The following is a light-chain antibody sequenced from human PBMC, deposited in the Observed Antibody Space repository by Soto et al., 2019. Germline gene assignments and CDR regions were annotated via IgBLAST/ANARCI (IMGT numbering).Light chain of an antibody. J-gene: IGLJ2*01. V-gene: IGLV4-60*02. CDR3: ETWDTNVVV. CDR2: LEGSGSY. Sequence: PVLTQSSSASASLGSSVKLTCTLSSGHSTYIIAWHQQQPGKAPRYLMKLEGSGSYNKGSGIPDRFSGSSSGADRYLTISNLQFEDEADYYCETWDTNVVVFGGGTKL. CDR1: SGHSTYI.